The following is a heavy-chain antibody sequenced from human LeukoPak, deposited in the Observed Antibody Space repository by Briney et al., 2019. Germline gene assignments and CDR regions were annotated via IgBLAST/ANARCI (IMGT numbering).Heavy chain of an antibody. CDR3: ARDIAHRWYFDI. CDR1: GGTFSSYT. J-gene: IGHJ4*02. CDR2: IIPILGIA. V-gene: IGHV1-69*04. D-gene: IGHD6-13*01. Sequence: SVKVSCKASGGTFSSYTISWVRQAPGQGLEWMGRIIPILGIANYAQKFQGRVTITADKSTSTAYMELSSLRSEDTAVYYCARDIAHRWYFDIGGQGTLVTVSS.